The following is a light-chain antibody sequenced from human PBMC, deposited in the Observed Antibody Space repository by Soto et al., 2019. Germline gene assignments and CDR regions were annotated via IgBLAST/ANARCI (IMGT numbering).Light chain of an antibody. CDR2: GSS. J-gene: IGKJ5*01. Sequence: ETVMTQSPATLSVSPGERASLSCRASQTFSTSYLAWYQQKPGQAPRLLIYGSSSRATGIPDRFSGHGSGTDFTLTISRLEPEDFAVYYCQQYGGSPITFGQGTRLEIK. V-gene: IGKV3-20*01. CDR1: QTFSTSY. CDR3: QQYGGSPIT.